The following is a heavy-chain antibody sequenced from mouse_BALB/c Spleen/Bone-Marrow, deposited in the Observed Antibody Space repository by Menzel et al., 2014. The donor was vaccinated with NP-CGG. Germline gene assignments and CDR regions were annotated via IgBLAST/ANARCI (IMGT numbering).Heavy chain of an antibody. Sequence: VQRVESGPGLVQPSQSLSITCTVSGFSLTSYGVHWVRQPPGKGLEWLGVIWSGGSTDCNAAFISRLSISKDNSKSQVFFKMNSLQADDTAIYYCARNRYFDYWGQGTTLTVSS. J-gene: IGHJ2*01. CDR1: GFSLTSYG. CDR2: IWSGGST. V-gene: IGHV2-4*02. CDR3: ARNRYFDY.